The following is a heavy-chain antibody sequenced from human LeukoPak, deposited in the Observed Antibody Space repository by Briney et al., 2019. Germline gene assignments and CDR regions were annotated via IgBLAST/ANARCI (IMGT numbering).Heavy chain of an antibody. CDR1: GFTFDDYG. CDR3: ARAPKFRLVGVSKGPFDP. CDR2: INWNGGST. Sequence: PGGSLRLSCAASGFTFDDYGMSWVRQAPGKGLEWVSGINWNGGSTGYADSVKGRFTISRDNAKNSLYVQMNSLRAEDTAVYYCARAPKFRLVGVSKGPFDPWGQGTLVTVSS. J-gene: IGHJ5*02. V-gene: IGHV3-20*04. D-gene: IGHD1-26*01.